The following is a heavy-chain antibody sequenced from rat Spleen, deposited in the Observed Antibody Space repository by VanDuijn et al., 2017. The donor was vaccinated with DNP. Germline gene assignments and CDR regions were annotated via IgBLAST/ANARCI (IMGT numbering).Heavy chain of an antibody. V-gene: IGHV5-22*01. Sequence: EVQLVESGGGLVQPGRSLKLSCAASGFTFSDYYMAWVRQAPTKGLEWVAFISYDGGSTYYRDSVKGRFTISRDNAKSTLYLQMNSLRSEDMATYYCARPGLGTIDYWGQGVMVTVSS. CDR3: ARPGLGTIDY. CDR1: GFTFSDYY. D-gene: IGHD4-2*01. J-gene: IGHJ2*01. CDR2: ISYDGGST.